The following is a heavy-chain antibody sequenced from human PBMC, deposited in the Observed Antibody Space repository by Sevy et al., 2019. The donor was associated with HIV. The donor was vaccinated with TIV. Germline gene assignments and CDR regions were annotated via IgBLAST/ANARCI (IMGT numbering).Heavy chain of an antibody. V-gene: IGHV3-30*02. D-gene: IGHD3-10*01. Sequence: GGSLRLSCAASGFTFSSYGMHWVRQAPGKGLEWVAFIRYDGSNKYYADSVKGRFTISRDNSKNTLYLQMNSLRAEDTAVYYCAKDIDGFRELFYYWGQGTLVTVSS. CDR2: IRYDGSNK. CDR1: GFTFSSYG. CDR3: AKDIDGFRELFYY. J-gene: IGHJ4*02.